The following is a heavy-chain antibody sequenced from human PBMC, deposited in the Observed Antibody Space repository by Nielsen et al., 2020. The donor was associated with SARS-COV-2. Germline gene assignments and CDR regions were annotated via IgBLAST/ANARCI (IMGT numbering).Heavy chain of an antibody. J-gene: IGHJ5*02. CDR1: GFTFDDYA. V-gene: IGHV3-9*01. D-gene: IGHD2-2*01. Sequence: GGSLRLSCAASGFTFDDYAMHWVRQAPGKGLEWVSGISWNSGSIGYADSVKGRFTISRDNAKNSLYLQMNSLRAEDTALYYCARERLYCSSTSCSQYNWFDPWGQGTLVTVSS. CDR2: ISWNSGSI. CDR3: ARERLYCSSTSCSQYNWFDP.